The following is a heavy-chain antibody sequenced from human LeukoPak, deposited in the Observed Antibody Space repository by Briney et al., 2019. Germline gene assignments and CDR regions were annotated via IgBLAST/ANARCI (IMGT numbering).Heavy chain of an antibody. V-gene: IGHV3-74*01. D-gene: IGHD3-22*01. CDR2: INSDGSST. Sequence: PGGSLRLSCAASGFTFSSYWMHWARQAPGKGLVWVSRINSDGSSTSYADSVKGRFTISRDNAKNTLYLQMNSLRAEDTAVYYCARVGLDRAPGYYFDYWGQGTLVTVSS. CDR3: ARVGLDRAPGYYFDY. J-gene: IGHJ4*02. CDR1: GFTFSSYW.